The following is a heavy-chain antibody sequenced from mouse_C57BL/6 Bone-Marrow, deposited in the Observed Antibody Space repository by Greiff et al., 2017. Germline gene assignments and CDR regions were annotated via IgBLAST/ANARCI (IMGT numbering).Heavy chain of an antibody. Sequence: ESGAELARPGASVKMSCKASGYTFTSYTMHWVKQRPGQGLEWIGYINPSSGYTKYNQTFKDKATLTADKSSSTAYMQLSSLTSEDSAVYYCASDGDYYAMDYWGQGTSVTVSS. J-gene: IGHJ4*01. CDR3: ASDGDYYAMDY. CDR1: GYTFTSYT. CDR2: INPSSGYT. V-gene: IGHV1-4*01.